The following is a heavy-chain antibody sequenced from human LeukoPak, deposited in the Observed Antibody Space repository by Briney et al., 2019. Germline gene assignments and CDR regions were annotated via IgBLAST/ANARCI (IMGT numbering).Heavy chain of an antibody. Sequence: GGSLRLSCAASGFTFSSYGMHWVRQAPGKGLEWVAVIWYDGSNKYYADSVKGRFTISRDNSKNTLYLQMNSLRAEDTAVYYCARGPHQYYYYYGMDVWGQGTTVTVS. J-gene: IGHJ6*02. CDR3: ARGPHQYYYYYGMDV. CDR2: IWYDGSNK. V-gene: IGHV3-33*01. CDR1: GFTFSSYG. D-gene: IGHD2-2*01.